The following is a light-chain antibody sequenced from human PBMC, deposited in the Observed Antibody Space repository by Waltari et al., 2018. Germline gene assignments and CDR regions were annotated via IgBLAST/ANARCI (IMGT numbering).Light chain of an antibody. V-gene: IGLV4-69*01. Sequence: QLVLTQSPSASASLGASVKLTCTLSSWHSSNVIAWHQQQPEKGPRYLMKVNSDGSHSKGDEIPDRFAGSSSGAEGYLTISSLQSEDEADYYCQTGGHGTWVFGGGTKLTVL. J-gene: IGLJ3*02. CDR3: QTGGHGTWV. CDR2: VNSDGSH. CDR1: SWHSSNV.